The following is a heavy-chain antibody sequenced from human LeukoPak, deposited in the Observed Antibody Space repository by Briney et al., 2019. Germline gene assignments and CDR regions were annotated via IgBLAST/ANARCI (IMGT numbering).Heavy chain of an antibody. CDR3: ANKRPYSSGWYDGYFDY. CDR2: INHSGST. D-gene: IGHD6-19*01. Sequence: SETLSLTCAVYGGSFSGYYWSWICQPPGKGLEWIGEINHSGSTNYNPSLKSRVTISVDTSKNQFSLKLSSVTAADTAVYYCANKRPYSSGWYDGYFDYWGQGTLVTVSS. V-gene: IGHV4-34*01. J-gene: IGHJ4*02. CDR1: GGSFSGYY.